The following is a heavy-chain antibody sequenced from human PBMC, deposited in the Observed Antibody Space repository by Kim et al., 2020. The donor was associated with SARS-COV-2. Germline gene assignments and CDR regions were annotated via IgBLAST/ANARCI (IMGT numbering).Heavy chain of an antibody. CDR1: GFTFDDYA. J-gene: IGHJ4*02. CDR3: AKDNPIMITFGGVIVEREYYFDY. Sequence: GGSLRLSCAASGFTFDDYAMHWVRQAPGKGLEWVSLISGDGGSTYYADSVKGRFTISRDNSKNSLYLQMNSLRTEDTALYYCAKDNPIMITFGGVIVEREYYFDYWGQGTLVTVSS. D-gene: IGHD3-16*02. V-gene: IGHV3-43*02. CDR2: ISGDGGST.